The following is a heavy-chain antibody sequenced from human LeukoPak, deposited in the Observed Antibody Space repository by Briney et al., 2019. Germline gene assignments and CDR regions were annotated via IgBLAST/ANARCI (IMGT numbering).Heavy chain of an antibody. D-gene: IGHD6-13*01. CDR1: GFTFDDYA. Sequence: GGSLRLSCAASGFTFDDYAMHWVRQAPGKGLEWVSGISWYSGSIGSADSVKGRFTLSRDNAKNSLYLQMNSLRAEDTALYYCAKDSLPFIAAAGHVGDYWGQGTLVTVSS. CDR3: AKDSLPFIAAAGHVGDY. V-gene: IGHV3-9*01. CDR2: ISWYSGSI. J-gene: IGHJ4*02.